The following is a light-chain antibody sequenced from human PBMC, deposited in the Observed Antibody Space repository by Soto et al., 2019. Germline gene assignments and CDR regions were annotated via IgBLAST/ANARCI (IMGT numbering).Light chain of an antibody. V-gene: IGKV3-20*01. CDR2: GVS. CDR3: QQYVSSPPS. J-gene: IGKJ5*01. CDR1: QSFRSNY. Sequence: EIVLTQSPGTLSLSPGERATLSWRASQSFRSNYLAWYQQRPGQAPRLLIYGVSSRASGIPDRFSGSGSGTDFTLTISRLEPEDFAVYYCQQYVSSPPSFGQGTRLEIK.